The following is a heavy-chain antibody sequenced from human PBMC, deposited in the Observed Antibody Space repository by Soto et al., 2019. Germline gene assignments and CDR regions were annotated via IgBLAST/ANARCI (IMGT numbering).Heavy chain of an antibody. D-gene: IGHD6-19*01. CDR3: ARDPVWRGWCDY. Sequence: ASVKVSCKASGYTFTGYYMHWVRQAPGQGLEWMGWINPNSGGTNYAQKFQGRVTITRDTSASTAYMELSSLRSEDTAVYYCARDPVWRGWCDYWGQGTLVTVSS. V-gene: IGHV1-2*02. CDR2: INPNSGGT. J-gene: IGHJ4*02. CDR1: GYTFTGYY.